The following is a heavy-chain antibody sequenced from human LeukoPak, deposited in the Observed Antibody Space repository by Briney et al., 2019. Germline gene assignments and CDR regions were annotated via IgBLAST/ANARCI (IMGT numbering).Heavy chain of an antibody. J-gene: IGHJ4*02. CDR1: GGSISSYY. Sequence: PSETLSLTCTVSGGSISSYYWIWIRQPPGKGLEWIGYIYYSGNTNYNPSLKSPVTISIDTSKNQFSLKLISVTAADTAVYYCARVGSGSFDYWGQGTLVTVS. V-gene: IGHV4-59*01. CDR2: IYYSGNT. D-gene: IGHD1-26*01. CDR3: ARVGSGSFDY.